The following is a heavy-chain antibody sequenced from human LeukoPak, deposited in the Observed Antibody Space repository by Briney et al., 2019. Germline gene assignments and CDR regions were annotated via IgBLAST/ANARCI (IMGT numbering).Heavy chain of an antibody. Sequence: TGGSLRLSCAASGFTLSRYGMHWVRQAPGKGLEWVGFIRSKADGETTEYAASVKGRFTISRDDSKSIAYLQMNSLKTEDTAVYYCTRPLNYYDTSGYYHWGQGTLVTVSS. CDR1: GFTLSRYG. V-gene: IGHV3-49*04. D-gene: IGHD3-22*01. CDR3: TRPLNYYDTSGYYH. CDR2: IRSKADGETT. J-gene: IGHJ5*02.